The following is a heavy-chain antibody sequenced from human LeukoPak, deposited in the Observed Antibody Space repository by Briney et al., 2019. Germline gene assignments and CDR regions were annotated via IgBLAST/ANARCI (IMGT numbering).Heavy chain of an antibody. D-gene: IGHD6-19*01. J-gene: IGHJ4*02. Sequence: SETLSLTCAVSGYSISSGYYWGWIRQPPGKGLEWIGSIYHSGSTYYNPSLKSRVTISVDTSKNQFSLKLSSVTAADTAVYYCAGRSDSSGLDYWGQGTLVTVSS. V-gene: IGHV4-38-2*01. CDR3: AGRSDSSGLDY. CDR2: IYHSGST. CDR1: GYSISSGYY.